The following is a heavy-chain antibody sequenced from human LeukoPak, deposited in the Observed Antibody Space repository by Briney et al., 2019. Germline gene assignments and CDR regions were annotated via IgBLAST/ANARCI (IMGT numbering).Heavy chain of an antibody. Sequence: GGSLRLSCAASGFTFSNYVMNRVRQAPEKGLVWVSRINTDGGSTTYGDSVKGRFTISRDNGQNTLYLQMNSLRAEDTAVYYCARVGRGYSYGFEYWGQGTLVTVSS. D-gene: IGHD5-18*01. CDR1: GFTFSNYV. CDR3: ARVGRGYSYGFEY. V-gene: IGHV3-74*01. J-gene: IGHJ4*02. CDR2: INTDGGST.